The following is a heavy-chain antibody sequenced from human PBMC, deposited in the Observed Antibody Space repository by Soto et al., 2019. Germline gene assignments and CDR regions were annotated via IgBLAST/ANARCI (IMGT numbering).Heavy chain of an antibody. D-gene: IGHD2-15*01. CDR2: IYYNERT. J-gene: IGHJ4*02. CDR3: ARRRSGDLDY. Sequence: VQLQESGPGLVKPSQTLSLTCTVSGGSIDSGGFYWNWIRQLPGKGLEWIGYIYYNERTDFNPSLKSRVTMSVDTSKNQISLKLSSVTAADTAVYYCARRRSGDLDYWGQGTLVTVSS. V-gene: IGHV4-31*03. CDR1: GGSIDSGGFY.